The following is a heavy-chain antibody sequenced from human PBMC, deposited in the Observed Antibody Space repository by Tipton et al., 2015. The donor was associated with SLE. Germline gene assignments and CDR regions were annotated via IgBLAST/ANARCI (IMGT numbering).Heavy chain of an antibody. CDR1: GGTFSSYA. D-gene: IGHD2-8*01. CDR3: AARRIVLMVYAPYGMDV. J-gene: IGHJ6*02. CDR2: IIPIFGTA. Sequence: QLVQSGPEVKKPGSSVKVSCKASGGTFSSYAISWVRQAPGQGLEWMGGIIPIFGTANYAQKFQGRVTITTDESTSTAYMELSSLRSEDTAVYYCAARRIVLMVYAPYGMDVWGQGTTVPVSS. V-gene: IGHV1-69*01.